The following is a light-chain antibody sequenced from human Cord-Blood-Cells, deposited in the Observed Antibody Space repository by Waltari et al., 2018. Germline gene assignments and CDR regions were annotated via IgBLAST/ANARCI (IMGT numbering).Light chain of an antibody. J-gene: IGKJ4*01. CDR1: QSVSRY. Sequence: EIVLTQSPATLSLSPGERATLSCRASQSVSRYFAWYQQKPCQAPRLIIYDAFNSATAIPARISSSGCGTDFTLTISSLEPEDFAVYYCQQRSNWPPLTFGGGTKVEIK. CDR2: DAF. CDR3: QQRSNWPPLT. V-gene: IGKV3-11*01.